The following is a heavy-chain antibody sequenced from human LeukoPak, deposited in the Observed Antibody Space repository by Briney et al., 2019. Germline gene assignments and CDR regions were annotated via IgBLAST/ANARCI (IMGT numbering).Heavy chain of an antibody. V-gene: IGHV1-18*01. CDR1: GYSFVSYG. D-gene: IGHD6-19*01. CDR2: ISGYNGDT. CDR3: ARGIAVTGTPFRYYYYMDV. Sequence: ASVKVSCKASGYSFVSYGISWVRQAPGQGLEWMGWISGYNGDTNYVQKLQGRVTMTTDTSTSTAYMELSRLRSDDTAVYYCARGIAVTGTPFRYYYYMDVWGKGTTVTVSS. J-gene: IGHJ6*03.